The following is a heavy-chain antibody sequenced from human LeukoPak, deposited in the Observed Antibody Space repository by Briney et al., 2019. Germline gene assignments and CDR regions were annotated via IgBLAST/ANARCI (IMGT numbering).Heavy chain of an antibody. CDR2: ISGGGGST. J-gene: IGHJ4*02. D-gene: IGHD2-15*01. V-gene: IGHV3-23*01. CDR1: GFTFSSYA. CDR3: AKDQDAYCSGGSCYLRGYSYGSFDY. Sequence: PGGSLRLSCAASGFTFSSYAMSWVRQAPGKGLEWVSAISGGGGSTYYADSVKGRFTISRDNSKNTLYLQMNSLRAEDTAVYYCAKDQDAYCSGGSCYLRGYSYGSFDYWGQGTLVTVSS.